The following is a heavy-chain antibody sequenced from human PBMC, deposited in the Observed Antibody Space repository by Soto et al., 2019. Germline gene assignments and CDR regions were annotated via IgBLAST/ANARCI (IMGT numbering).Heavy chain of an antibody. CDR1: GFTFSSHW. D-gene: IGHD3-22*01. Sequence: PGGSLRLSCAASGFTFSSHWMHWVRQVPGKGLVWVSRIKSDEKTTHYADSVKGRFTISRDNAKNTLYLQMNSLRAEDTAVYYCVRYYYDSSGSFYYNGMDVWGQGTTVTVSS. V-gene: IGHV3-74*01. CDR3: VRYYYDSSGSFYYNGMDV. J-gene: IGHJ6*02. CDR2: IKSDEKTT.